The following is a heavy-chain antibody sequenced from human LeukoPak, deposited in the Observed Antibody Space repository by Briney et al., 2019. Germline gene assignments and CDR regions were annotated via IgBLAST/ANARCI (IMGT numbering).Heavy chain of an antibody. CDR3: ASQDAAGYYFGY. Sequence: SETLSLTCAVYGGSFSGFYWSWIRQPPGKGLEWIGEINHGGSTNYNPSLKSRVTISVDTSKNQFSLKLHSVTAADTAVYYCASQDAAGYYFGYWGQGTLVTVPS. V-gene: IGHV4-34*01. CDR1: GGSFSGFY. J-gene: IGHJ4*02. CDR2: INHGGST. D-gene: IGHD6-25*01.